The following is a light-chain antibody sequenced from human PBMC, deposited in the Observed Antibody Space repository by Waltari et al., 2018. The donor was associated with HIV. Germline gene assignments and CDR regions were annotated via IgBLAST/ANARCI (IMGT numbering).Light chain of an antibody. Sequence: NFMLTQPHSVSESPGETVNISCTRSSGSIANDYVQWYQQRTRSAPTTLLYEDNKRPSGVPDRFSGAIDSSSNAASLTISGLKTEDEADYYCQSYYLSIVVFGGGTKLTVL. CDR1: SGSIANDY. J-gene: IGLJ2*01. CDR3: QSYYLSIVV. V-gene: IGLV6-57*04. CDR2: EDN.